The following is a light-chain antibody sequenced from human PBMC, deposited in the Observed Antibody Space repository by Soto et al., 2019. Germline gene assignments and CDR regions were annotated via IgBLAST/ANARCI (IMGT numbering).Light chain of an antibody. CDR3: QQYGSSIT. CDR1: QSVGNNY. J-gene: IGKJ5*01. V-gene: IGKV3-20*01. CDR2: TAS. Sequence: EIVLTQSPGTLSLSPGERATLSCRASQSVGNNYLAWYQQKPGQAPRLLIYTASIRATGIPARFSGSGSGTDFTLTISRLEPEDFAVYYCQQYGSSITFGQGTRLEI.